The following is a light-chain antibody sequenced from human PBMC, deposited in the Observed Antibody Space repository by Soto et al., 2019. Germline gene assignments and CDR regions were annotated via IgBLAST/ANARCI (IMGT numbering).Light chain of an antibody. CDR3: QQRTNWPLT. CDR2: DTS. V-gene: IGKV3-11*01. J-gene: IGKJ4*01. CDR1: EDVGIS. Sequence: EIVLTQSPAILSLSPGERATLSCRASEDVGISLAWYQQKPGQAPRLLIYDTSHRATGIPARFSGSGSGTDFTLTISSLEPEDFAVYYCQQRTNWPLTFGGGSKVEI.